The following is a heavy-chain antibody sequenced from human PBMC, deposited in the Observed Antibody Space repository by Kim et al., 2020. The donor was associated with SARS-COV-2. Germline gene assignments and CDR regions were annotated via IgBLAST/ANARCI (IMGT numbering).Heavy chain of an antibody. Sequence: RFTISRENSRNTLYLQMNSLRAEDTAVYYCAKDVITLVRGVTPYYFYGMDVWGQGTRVTVSS. CDR3: AKDVITLVRGVTPYYFYGMDV. D-gene: IGHD3-10*01. V-gene: IGHV3-30*02. J-gene: IGHJ6*02.